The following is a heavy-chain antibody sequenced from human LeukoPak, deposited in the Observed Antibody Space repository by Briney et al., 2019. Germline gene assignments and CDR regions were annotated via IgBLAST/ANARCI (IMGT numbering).Heavy chain of an antibody. CDR3: ARVVRARAFDI. Sequence: SETLSLTCTVSGGSISSYYWTWIRQPPGKDLEWIGYLYYGGSTIYNPSLKSRVTILVDTSKTQFSLRLSSVTAADTAVYYCARVVRARAFDIWGQGTMVTVSS. CDR1: GGSISSYY. J-gene: IGHJ3*02. D-gene: IGHD2-2*01. V-gene: IGHV4-59*01. CDR2: LYYGGST.